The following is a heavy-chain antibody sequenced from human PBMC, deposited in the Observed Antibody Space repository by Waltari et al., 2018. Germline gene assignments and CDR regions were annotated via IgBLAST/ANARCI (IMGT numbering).Heavy chain of an antibody. V-gene: IGHV3-43D*04. CDR3: AKDIWAAAGPDAFDI. CDR1: GFTFDDYA. J-gene: IGHJ3*02. Sequence: EVQLVESGGVVVQPGGSLRLSCAASGFTFDDYAMHWVRQAPGKGLEWVSLISWDGGSTDYADSVKGRFIISRDNSKNSLYLQMNSLRAEDTALYYCAKDIWAAAGPDAFDIWGQGTMVTVSS. CDR2: ISWDGGST. D-gene: IGHD6-13*01.